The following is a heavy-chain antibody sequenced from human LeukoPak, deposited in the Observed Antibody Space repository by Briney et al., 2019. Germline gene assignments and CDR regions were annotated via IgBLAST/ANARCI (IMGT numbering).Heavy chain of an antibody. Sequence: SETLSLTCTVSGGSISSSSYYWGWIRQPPGKGLEWIGEINHSGSTNYNPSLKSRVTISVDTSKNQFSLKLSSVTAADTAVYYCARVRRYFDWTYNWFDPWGQGTLVTVSS. V-gene: IGHV4-39*07. D-gene: IGHD3-9*01. CDR3: ARVRRYFDWTYNWFDP. CDR1: GGSISSSSYY. J-gene: IGHJ5*02. CDR2: INHSGST.